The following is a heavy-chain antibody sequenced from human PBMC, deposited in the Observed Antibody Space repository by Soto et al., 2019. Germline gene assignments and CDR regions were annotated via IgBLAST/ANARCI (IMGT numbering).Heavy chain of an antibody. CDR3: AREYDFWSGYYTGTGYFDY. CDR1: GYTFTSYG. V-gene: IGHV1-18*01. CDR2: ISAYNGNT. D-gene: IGHD3-3*01. Sequence: GASVKVSCKASGYTFTSYGISWVRQAPGQGLEWMGWISAYNGNTNYAQKLQGRVTMTADTSTSTAYMELRSLRSNDTAVYYCAREYDFWSGYYTGTGYFDYWGQGTLVTVSS. J-gene: IGHJ4*02.